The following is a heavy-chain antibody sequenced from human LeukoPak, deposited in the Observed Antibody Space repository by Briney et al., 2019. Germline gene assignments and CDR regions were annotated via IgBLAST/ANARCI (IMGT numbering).Heavy chain of an antibody. CDR2: ISWNSGSI. CDR1: GFIFDDYA. V-gene: IGHV3-9*01. D-gene: IGHD4-17*01. Sequence: PGGSLRLSCAASGFIFDDYAIHWVRQAPGKGLEWVSGISWNSGSIGYADSVKGRFTISRDTAKSSLYLQMNSLKIEDTAIYFCARDPDGDYDFDYWGQGTLVTVSS. J-gene: IGHJ4*02. CDR3: ARDPDGDYDFDY.